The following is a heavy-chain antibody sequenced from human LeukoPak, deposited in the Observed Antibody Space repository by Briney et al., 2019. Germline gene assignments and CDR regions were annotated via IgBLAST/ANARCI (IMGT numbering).Heavy chain of an antibody. CDR1: GFTFSSYA. Sequence: KTGGSLRLSCAASGFTFSSYAMSWVRQAPGKGLEWVSSISSSSSYIYYADSVKGRFTISRDNAKNSLYLQMNSLRAEDTAVYYCARADSNYGAFDIWGQGTMVTVSS. CDR2: ISSSSSYI. V-gene: IGHV3-21*01. CDR3: ARADSNYGAFDI. J-gene: IGHJ3*02. D-gene: IGHD4-11*01.